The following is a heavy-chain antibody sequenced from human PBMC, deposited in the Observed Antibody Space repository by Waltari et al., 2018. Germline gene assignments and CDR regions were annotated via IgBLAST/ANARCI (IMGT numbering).Heavy chain of an antibody. CDR1: GESMSSGDW. V-gene: IGHV4-4*02. CDR2: IQRSGRT. CDR3: ARDRGRGIYLDS. D-gene: IGHD2-15*01. Sequence: QMQMQESGPGLVKPSETLSVTCTVSGESMSSGDWWSWVRQSPEKGLEWIGQIQRSGRTHYNPSFGSRVSISVDPSSNQFSLRMTSTTAADTAVYYCARDRGRGIYLDSWGRGTLVTVSA. J-gene: IGHJ4*02.